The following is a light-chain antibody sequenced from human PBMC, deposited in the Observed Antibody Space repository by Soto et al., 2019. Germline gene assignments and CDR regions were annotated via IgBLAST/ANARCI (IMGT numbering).Light chain of an antibody. Sequence: ILMTQSPATLSVSPGERATLSCRASQSVSNNLAWYQQNPGQAPRLLIYDASTRATGIPARFSGSGSGTEFTLTISGLQSEYFAVYYCQPYNNWPPWTFGQGNKVEIQ. J-gene: IGKJ1*01. V-gene: IGKV3-15*01. CDR1: QSVSNN. CDR2: DAS. CDR3: QPYNNWPPWT.